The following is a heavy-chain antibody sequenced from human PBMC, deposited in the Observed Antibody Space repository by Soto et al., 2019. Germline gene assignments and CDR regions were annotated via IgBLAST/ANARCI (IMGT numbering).Heavy chain of an antibody. Sequence: PGGSLRLSCAASGFTLSSYDMSWVRQAPGKGLEWVSAISGSGGSAFYADSVKGRFTISRDNSKNTLYVQMNSLRSEDTAIYYCAKEDDLWTNGHFNIWGQGTLVTVSS. CDR3: AKEDDLWTNGHFNI. D-gene: IGHD3-3*01. V-gene: IGHV3-23*01. CDR2: ISGSGGSA. J-gene: IGHJ3*02. CDR1: GFTLSSYD.